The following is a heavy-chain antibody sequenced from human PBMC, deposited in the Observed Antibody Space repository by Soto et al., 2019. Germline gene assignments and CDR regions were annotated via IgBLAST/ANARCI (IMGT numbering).Heavy chain of an antibody. Sequence: SETLSLTCTVSGGSISSYYWSWIRQPPGKGLEWIGYIYYSGSTNYNPSLKSRVTISVDTSKNQFSLKLSSVTAADTAVYYCARDRIDDFWSGYYFLDVWGQGTTVTVSS. V-gene: IGHV4-59*01. D-gene: IGHD3-3*01. CDR3: ARDRIDDFWSGYYFLDV. CDR1: GGSISSYY. J-gene: IGHJ6*02. CDR2: IYYSGST.